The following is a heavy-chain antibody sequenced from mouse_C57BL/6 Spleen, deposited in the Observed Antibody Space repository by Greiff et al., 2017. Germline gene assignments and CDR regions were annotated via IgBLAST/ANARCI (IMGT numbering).Heavy chain of an antibody. Sequence: QVQLQQPGAELVRPGSSVKLSCKASGYTFTSYWMHWVKQRPIQGLEWIGNIDPSDSETHYNQKFKDKATLTVYKSSSTAYMQLSSLTSEDSAVYYCSREGLDSSGYGDYGGQGTSVTVSS. CDR2: IDPSDSET. D-gene: IGHD3-2*02. CDR1: GYTFTSYW. J-gene: IGHJ4*01. CDR3: SREGLDSSGYGDY. V-gene: IGHV1-52*01.